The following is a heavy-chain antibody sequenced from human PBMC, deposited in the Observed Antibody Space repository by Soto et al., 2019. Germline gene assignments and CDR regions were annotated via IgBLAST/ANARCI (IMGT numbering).Heavy chain of an antibody. Sequence: QLLQSGGGLVQPGGSLTLSCAASGFTFGTTDMSWVRQAPGEGLEWVSTIDGSGGITYYADSEKGRFTISRDNSRNTVYLQMNSLRGDDTAVYYCVKNSGWFNTWGQGALVTVSA. J-gene: IGHJ5*02. D-gene: IGHD3-10*01. CDR2: IDGSGGIT. CDR3: VKNSGWFNT. CDR1: GFTFGTTD. V-gene: IGHV3-23*01.